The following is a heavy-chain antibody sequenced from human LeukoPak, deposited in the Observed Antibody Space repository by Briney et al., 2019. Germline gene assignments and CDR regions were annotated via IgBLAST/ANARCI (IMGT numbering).Heavy chain of an antibody. J-gene: IGHJ4*02. CDR3: AKDVEYTSGWYYFDY. CDR2: ITGSGGTT. Sequence: GGSLRLSCAASGFTFNTHGMSWVRQAPGRGLEWVSAITGSGGTTYYANSVKGRFTISRDNSKNTLYLQMNSLRAEDTALFYCAKDVEYTSGWYYFDYWGQGTLVTVSS. CDR1: GFTFNTHG. D-gene: IGHD6-19*01. V-gene: IGHV3-23*01.